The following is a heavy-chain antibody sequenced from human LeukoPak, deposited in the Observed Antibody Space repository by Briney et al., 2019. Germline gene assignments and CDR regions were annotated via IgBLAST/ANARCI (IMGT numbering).Heavy chain of an antibody. Sequence: GESLKISCKGSGSRFTSYWIGWVRQMPGKGLEWMGIIYPGYSDTRYSPSFQAQVTISADKSISTAYLQWSSLKASDTAMYYCARPRDGYNYGFHYWGQGTLVTVSS. V-gene: IGHV5-51*01. D-gene: IGHD5-24*01. CDR3: ARPRDGYNYGFHY. CDR1: GSRFTSYW. CDR2: IYPGYSDT. J-gene: IGHJ4*02.